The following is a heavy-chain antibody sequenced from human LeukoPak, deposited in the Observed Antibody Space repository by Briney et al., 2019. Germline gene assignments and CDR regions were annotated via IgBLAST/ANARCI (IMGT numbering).Heavy chain of an antibody. D-gene: IGHD3-3*01. Sequence: SGTLSLTCTVSGGSISSYYWSWIRQPPGKGLEWIGYIYYSGSTNYNPSLKSRVTISVDTSKNQFSLKLSSVTAADTAVYYCARHQYYDFWSGYPKNAFDIWGQGTMVTVSS. J-gene: IGHJ3*02. CDR1: GGSISSYY. CDR2: IYYSGST. V-gene: IGHV4-59*08. CDR3: ARHQYYDFWSGYPKNAFDI.